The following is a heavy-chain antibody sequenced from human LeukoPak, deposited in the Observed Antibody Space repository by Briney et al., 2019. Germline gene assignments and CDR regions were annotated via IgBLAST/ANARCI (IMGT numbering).Heavy chain of an antibody. D-gene: IGHD5-18*01. Sequence: APVKVSCKASGYTFTSYGISWVRQAPGQGLEWMGWISAYNGNTNYAQKLQGRVTMTTDTSTSTAYMELRSLRSDDTAVYYCARERYSYREHPKLFDYWGQGTLVTVSS. V-gene: IGHV1-18*01. CDR3: ARERYSYREHPKLFDY. J-gene: IGHJ4*02. CDR1: GYTFTSYG. CDR2: ISAYNGNT.